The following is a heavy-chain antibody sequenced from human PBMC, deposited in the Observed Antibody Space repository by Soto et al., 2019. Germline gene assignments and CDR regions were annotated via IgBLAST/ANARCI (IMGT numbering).Heavy chain of an antibody. D-gene: IGHD5-12*01. CDR3: AKEQERWLQSTPFDY. J-gene: IGHJ4*02. Sequence: GGSLRLSCAASGFTFSYYWMSWVRQAPGKGLEWLATIKMDGSEKKYVDSVRGRFTTSRDNAKNTLYLQMNSLRAEDTAVYYCAKEQERWLQSTPFDYWGQGTLVTVSS. CDR1: GFTFSYYW. V-gene: IGHV3-7*03. CDR2: IKMDGSEK.